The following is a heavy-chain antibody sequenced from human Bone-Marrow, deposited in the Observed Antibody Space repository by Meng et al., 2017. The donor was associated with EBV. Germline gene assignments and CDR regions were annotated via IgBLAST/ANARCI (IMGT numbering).Heavy chain of an antibody. CDR3: AHSEWPPSFDP. V-gene: IGHV2-5*02. D-gene: IGHD3-3*01. CDR1: CFSLNMSGVG. J-gene: IGHJ5*02. Sequence: TVEVSGATLVKPTQNIMMSSTFSCFSLNMSGVGEGWIRKPPGKALDWLALIYWDDDKSYSPSLKSTITITKDTAKIQLVLTMTNDDPVDTAIYYCAHSEWPPSFDPWGQGTLVTVSS. CDR2: IYWDDDK.